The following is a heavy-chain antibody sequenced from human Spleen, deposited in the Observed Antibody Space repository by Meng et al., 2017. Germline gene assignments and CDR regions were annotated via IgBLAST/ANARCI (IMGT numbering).Heavy chain of an antibody. V-gene: IGHV1-69*02. J-gene: IGHJ4*02. Sequence: QVQLVQLEAGGKRPGSLGKVSCKASGGAVSPYTINWVRQAPGQGLEWMGRIIPILGLTNYAQNFQGRVTITADTSTTTAYMELSSLRSEDTAIYYCARQLVGTGYYFDYWGQGTLVTVSS. CDR3: ARQLVGTGYYFDY. CDR1: GGAVSPYT. CDR2: IIPILGLT. D-gene: IGHD5-12*01.